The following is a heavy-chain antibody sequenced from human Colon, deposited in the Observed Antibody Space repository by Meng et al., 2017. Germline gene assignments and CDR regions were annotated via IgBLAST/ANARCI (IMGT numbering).Heavy chain of an antibody. D-gene: IGHD3-22*01. V-gene: IGHV4-4*02. CDR1: GGSISRSDW. CDR3: ASSDYYRSDY. CDR2: TSHSGST. J-gene: IGHJ4*02. Sequence: VPLQESGPGRGKPSGTPSLTCAVAGGSISRSDWWSWVRQPPGKGLEWIGETSHSGSTNYSPSLKSRVTISLDKSKNQLSLKLNSVTAADTAVYYCASSDYYRSDYWGQGTLVTVLL.